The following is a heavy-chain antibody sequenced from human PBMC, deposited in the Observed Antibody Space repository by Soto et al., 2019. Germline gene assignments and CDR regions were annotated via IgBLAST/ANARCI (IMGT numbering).Heavy chain of an antibody. J-gene: IGHJ4*02. D-gene: IGHD4-4*01. CDR3: ARTPHTVRGYFDY. CDR2: ISYDGSNK. CDR1: GFTFSSYA. V-gene: IGHV3-30-3*01. Sequence: GGSLRLSCAASGFTFSSYAMHWVRQAPGKGLEWVAVISYDGSNKYYADSVKGRFTISRDNSKNTLYLQMNSLRAEDTAVYYCARTPHTVRGYFDYWGQGTLVTVSS.